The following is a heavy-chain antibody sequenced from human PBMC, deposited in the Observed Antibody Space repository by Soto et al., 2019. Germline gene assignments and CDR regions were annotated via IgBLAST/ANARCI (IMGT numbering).Heavy chain of an antibody. CDR2: ISSASSTI. D-gene: IGHD1-1*01. V-gene: IGHV3-48*01. Sequence: EVQLVESGARLVQPGGSLRLSCAASGFTFSTYSMNWVRQAPGKGLEWVSYISSASSTIYYADSVKGRFTISRDNAKNSLYLQMNSLRAEDTAVYYCARGRDGYNYYFDNWGQGTLVTVSS. CDR3: ARGRDGYNYYFDN. J-gene: IGHJ4*02. CDR1: GFTFSTYS.